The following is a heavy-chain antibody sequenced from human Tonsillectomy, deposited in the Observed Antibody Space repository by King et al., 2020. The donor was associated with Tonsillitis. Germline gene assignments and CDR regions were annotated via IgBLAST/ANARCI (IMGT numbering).Heavy chain of an antibody. V-gene: IGHV3-30*18. CDR3: AKDLLLYCGGDCPGGY. D-gene: IGHD2-21*01. CDR1: GFTFSSYG. Sequence: HVQLVESGGGVVQPGRSLRLSCAASGFTFSSYGMHWVRQAPGKGLEWVAVISYDGSNKYYADSVKGRFTISRDNSKNTLYLQMNSLRAEDTAVYYCAKDLLLYCGGDCPGGYWGQGTLVTVSS. CDR2: ISYDGSNK. J-gene: IGHJ4*02.